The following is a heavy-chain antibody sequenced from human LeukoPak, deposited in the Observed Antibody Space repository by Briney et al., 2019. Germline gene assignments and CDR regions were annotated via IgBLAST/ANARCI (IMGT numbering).Heavy chain of an antibody. CDR3: ARRGPSTSSYYGMDV. J-gene: IGHJ6*02. D-gene: IGHD2-2*01. CDR2: INPNSGDT. V-gene: IGHV1-2*02. Sequence: GASVKVSCKASGYTFTAYYMHWVRQAPGQGLEWMGWINPNSGDTKIAQKFQGRVTMTRDTSISTAYMELSSLRSEDTAVYYCARRGPSTSSYYGMDVWGQGTTVTVSS. CDR1: GYTFTAYY.